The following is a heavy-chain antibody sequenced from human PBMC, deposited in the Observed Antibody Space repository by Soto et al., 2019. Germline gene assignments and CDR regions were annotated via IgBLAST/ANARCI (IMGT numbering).Heavy chain of an antibody. J-gene: IGHJ4*02. D-gene: IGHD6-13*01. V-gene: IGHV3-15*07. Sequence: GGSLRLSCAASGFTFSNAWMNWVRQAPGKGLEWVGRIKSKTDGGTTDYAAPVKGRFTISRDDSKNTLYLQMNSLKTEDTAVYYCTTGPFEEQLVSSDYWGQGTLVTVSS. CDR1: GFTFSNAW. CDR2: IKSKTDGGTT. CDR3: TTGPFEEQLVSSDY.